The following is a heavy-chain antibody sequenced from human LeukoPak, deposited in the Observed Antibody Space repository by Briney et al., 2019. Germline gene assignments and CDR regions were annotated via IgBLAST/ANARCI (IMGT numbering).Heavy chain of an antibody. CDR3: ARGPPTIVVVITTGDFDS. J-gene: IGHJ4*02. CDR2: INPNSGGT. V-gene: IGHV1-2*02. D-gene: IGHD3-22*01. CDR1: GYTFTGYY. Sequence: ASVKVSCKASGYTFTGYYIHWARQAPGQGLEWMGWINPNSGGTNYAQKFQGRVTMTRDTSISTAYMELRRLRSDDRAVYYCARGPPTIVVVITTGDFDSWGQGTLVTVSS.